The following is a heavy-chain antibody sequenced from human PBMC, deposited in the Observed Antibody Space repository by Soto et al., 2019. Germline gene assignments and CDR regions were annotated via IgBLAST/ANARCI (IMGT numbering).Heavy chain of an antibody. V-gene: IGHV3-23*01. J-gene: IGHJ4*02. D-gene: IGHD5-18*01. CDR3: AGPGYSSQDY. CDR2: ISGSGDGT. Sequence: GSLRLSCAASGFTFSSFALSWVRQAPGKGLEWVSAISGSGDGTDYAASVKGRFTISRDNSKNTLYLQMNSLRAEDTAVYYCAGPGYSSQDYWGQGALVTVSS. CDR1: GFTFSSFA.